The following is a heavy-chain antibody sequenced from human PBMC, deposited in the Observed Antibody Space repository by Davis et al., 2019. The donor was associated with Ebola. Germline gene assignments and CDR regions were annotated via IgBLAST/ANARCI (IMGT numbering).Heavy chain of an antibody. D-gene: IGHD5-12*01. Sequence: GESLKISCAASGFTFDDYTMHWVRQAPGKGLEWVSLISWDGGSTYYADSVKGRFTISRDNSKNSLYLQMNSLRTEDTALYYCAKDIGYSGYDPYFDYWGQGTLVTVSS. CDR1: GFTFDDYT. J-gene: IGHJ4*02. CDR2: ISWDGGST. V-gene: IGHV3-43*01. CDR3: AKDIGYSGYDPYFDY.